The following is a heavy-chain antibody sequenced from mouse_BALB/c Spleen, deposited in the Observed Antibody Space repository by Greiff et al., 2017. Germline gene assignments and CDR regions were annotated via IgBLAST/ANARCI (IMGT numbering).Heavy chain of an antibody. Sequence: QVQLKESGAELVRPGSSVKISCKASGYAFSSYWMNWVKQRPGQGLEWIGYINPSTGYTEYNQKFKDKATLTADKSSSTAYMQLSSLTSEDSAVYYCARGGYGYAMDYWGQGTSVTVSS. J-gene: IGHJ4*01. D-gene: IGHD1-1*02. CDR1: GYAFSSYW. CDR2: INPSTGYT. CDR3: ARGGYGYAMDY. V-gene: IGHV1-4*01.